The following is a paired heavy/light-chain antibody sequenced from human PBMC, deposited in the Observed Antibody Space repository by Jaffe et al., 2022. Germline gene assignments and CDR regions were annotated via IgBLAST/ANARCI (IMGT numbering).Light chain of an antibody. Sequence: DIVMTQSPDSLAVALGERATINCKSSQSLLYSSNNKNYLAWYQKKPGQPPKLLLYWASTRESGVPARFSGSGSGTDFTLTIGSLQAEDVAAYYCQQYYTSPQTFGQGTKVEVK. CDR2: WAS. V-gene: IGKV4-1*01. J-gene: IGKJ1*01. CDR3: QQYYTSPQT. CDR1: QSLLYSSNNKNY.
Heavy chain of an antibody. CDR3: GRGGSTIETRRVDY. J-gene: IGHJ4*02. Sequence: EVQLVESGGGLVQPGGSLRLSCAASGFTFSPYWMHWVRQAPGKGLVWVSRISSDGTDTKYADSVKGRFTISRDNAKNILYLQMSSLRAEDTAVYYCGRGGSTIETRRVDYWGQGALVTVSS. CDR2: ISSDGTDT. D-gene: IGHD6-6*01. V-gene: IGHV3-74*01. CDR1: GFTFSPYW.